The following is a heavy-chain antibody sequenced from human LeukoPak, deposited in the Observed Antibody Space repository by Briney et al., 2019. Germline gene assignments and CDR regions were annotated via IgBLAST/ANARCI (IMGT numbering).Heavy chain of an antibody. CDR1: GFSLMTSGMC. V-gene: IGHV2-70*11. CDR3: TRMVVGSTTGDDS. Sequence: GSGPALVKXTQPLTQTCTFSGFSLMTSGMCVTWIRHPPGKALEWLARINWDNDKYYSTSLKTRLTISTDTSKSQVVLTMTNMEPVDTATYYCTRMVVGSTTGDDSWGQGTLVTVSS. J-gene: IGHJ4*02. CDR2: INWDNDK. D-gene: IGHD1-26*01.